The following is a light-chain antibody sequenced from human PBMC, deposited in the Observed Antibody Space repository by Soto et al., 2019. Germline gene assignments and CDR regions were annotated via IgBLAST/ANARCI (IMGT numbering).Light chain of an antibody. Sequence: TVLTQSPGTLSLSPGKRATLSCRASQSISGSYLAWYQQRPGQAPRLLIYDTSTRATGIPARFSGSGSGTEFTLTISSPQSADSAVYYCQQYSNWPPITFGQGTRLEIK. J-gene: IGKJ5*01. V-gene: IGKV3-15*01. CDR2: DTS. CDR1: QSISGSY. CDR3: QQYSNWPPIT.